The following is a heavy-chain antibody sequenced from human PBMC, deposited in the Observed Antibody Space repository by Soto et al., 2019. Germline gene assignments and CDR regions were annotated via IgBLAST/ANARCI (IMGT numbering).Heavy chain of an antibody. CDR1: GFTFSTFS. CDR3: ARDLGWAFDS. CDR2: ISGGGRPI. J-gene: IGHJ4*02. V-gene: IGHV3-48*02. D-gene: IGHD6-19*01. Sequence: EVQLVESGGGSVQPGGSLRLSCAASGFTFSTFSMNWVRQAPGRGLEWISYISGGGRPISYADSVKGRFTISRDNAKNSLYQQMDSLKDEDTAVYYCARDLGWAFDSWGQGTLVTVSS.